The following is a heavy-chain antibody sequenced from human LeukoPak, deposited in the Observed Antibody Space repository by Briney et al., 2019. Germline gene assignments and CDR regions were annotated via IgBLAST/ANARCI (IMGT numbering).Heavy chain of an antibody. J-gene: IGHJ4*02. CDR1: GFTFSSYA. D-gene: IGHD2-2*01. Sequence: PGGSLRLSCAASGFTFSSYAMHWVRQAPGKGLEWVAVISYDGSNKYYADSVKGRFTISRDNSKNTLYLQMNSLRAEDTAVYYCARGSTLIDYWGQGTLVTVSS. V-gene: IGHV3-30*04. CDR2: ISYDGSNK. CDR3: ARGSTLIDY.